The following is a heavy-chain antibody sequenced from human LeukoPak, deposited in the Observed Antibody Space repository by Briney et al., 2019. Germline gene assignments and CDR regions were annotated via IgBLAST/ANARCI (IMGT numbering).Heavy chain of an antibody. V-gene: IGHV3-23*01. Sequence: PGGSLRLSCAASGFTFSRYGMNWVRQAPGKGLEWVSTVSSSGGSTYYAESVKGRFTISRDNSKNTLYLQMNSLRVEDTAVYYCAKRSGVAVAGTVDYWGQGTQVTVSS. CDR2: VSSSGGST. CDR3: AKRSGVAVAGTVDY. CDR1: GFTFSRYG. D-gene: IGHD6-19*01. J-gene: IGHJ4*02.